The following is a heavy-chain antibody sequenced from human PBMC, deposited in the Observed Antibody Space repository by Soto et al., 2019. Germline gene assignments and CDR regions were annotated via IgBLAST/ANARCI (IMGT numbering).Heavy chain of an antibody. V-gene: IGHV1-3*01. J-gene: IGHJ4*02. Sequence: VASVKVSCKASGYTYISYSMHWVRQAPGQRLEWMGWINVGNGNTKYSQNLQGRVTIYQDTSASTAYMELSSLTSEDTAVYYCASDSNSGWYYFDYWGQGTLVTVSS. CDR2: INVGNGNT. D-gene: IGHD6-19*01. CDR3: ASDSNSGWYYFDY. CDR1: GYTYISYS.